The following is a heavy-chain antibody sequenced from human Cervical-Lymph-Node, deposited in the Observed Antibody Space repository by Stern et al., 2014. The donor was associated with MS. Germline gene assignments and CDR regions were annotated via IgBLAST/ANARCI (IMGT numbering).Heavy chain of an antibody. V-gene: IGHV1-8*03. CDR1: GYTFTSDD. CDR3: TKAWDS. Sequence: QEQLVQSGAEVKKPGASVKVSCKTSGYTFTSDDINWVRQPSGQGLEWMGCMNPDSGDTGYAQKFQGRLTITRDTSISTACMELTTLRSEDTAVYYCTKAWDSWGQGTLVIVSS. J-gene: IGHJ4*02. CDR2: MNPDSGDT.